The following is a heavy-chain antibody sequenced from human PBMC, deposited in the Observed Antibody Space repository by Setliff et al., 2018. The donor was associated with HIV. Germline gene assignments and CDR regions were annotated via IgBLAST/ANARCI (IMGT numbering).Heavy chain of an antibody. Sequence: PGGSLRLSCAASGFTFSSYAMSWVRQAPGKGLEWVSTIIGSGSNTYYADSVKGRFSISRDNSKNTLYLQMNSLRAEDTAVYYCARNTDVDSVYRPFHIWGQGTMVTVSS. J-gene: IGHJ3*02. CDR3: ARNTDVDSVYRPFHI. CDR2: IIGSGSNT. CDR1: GFTFSSYA. V-gene: IGHV3-23*01. D-gene: IGHD1-26*01.